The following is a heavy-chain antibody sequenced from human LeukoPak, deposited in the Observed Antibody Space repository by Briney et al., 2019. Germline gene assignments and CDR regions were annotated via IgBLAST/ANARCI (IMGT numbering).Heavy chain of an antibody. D-gene: IGHD2-2*01. J-gene: IGHJ5*02. CDR3: ARTTEDCSRTSCYQYWFDP. V-gene: IGHV4-61*02. CDR2: IYTSGST. Sequence: SQTLSLTCTVSGGSISSGSYFWSWIRQPAGKGLEWIGRIYTSGSTNYSPSLKSRVTISVDTSRNQFSLNLTSVTAADTAMYYCARTTEDCSRTSCYQYWFDPGAREPWSPSPQ. CDR1: GGSISSGSYF.